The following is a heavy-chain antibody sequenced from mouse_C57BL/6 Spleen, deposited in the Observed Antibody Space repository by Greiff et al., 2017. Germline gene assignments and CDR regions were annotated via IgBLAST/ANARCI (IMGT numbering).Heavy chain of an antibody. J-gene: IGHJ4*01. CDR2: INPYNGGT. Sequence: EVQLQQSGPVLVKPGASVKMSCKASGYTFTDYYMNWVKQSHGKSLEWIGVINPYNGGTSYNKKFKGKATLTVDKSSSTAYMELNSLTSEDSAVYYCASSYYSNYTFMDYWGQGTSVTVS. D-gene: IGHD2-5*01. V-gene: IGHV1-19*01. CDR1: GYTFTDYY. CDR3: ASSYYSNYTFMDY.